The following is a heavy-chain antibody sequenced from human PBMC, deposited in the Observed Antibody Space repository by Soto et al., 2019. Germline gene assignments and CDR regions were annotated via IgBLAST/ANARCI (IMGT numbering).Heavy chain of an antibody. D-gene: IGHD4-17*01. CDR3: ASNYGLRRHEGVEVPMYYFDY. Sequence: QVQLQQWGAGLLKPSETLSLTCAVYGGSFSGYYWSWIRQPPGKGLEWIGEINHSGSTNYNPSLRGGVTITVETDKNQFSQKLSSVTAADTAVYYCASNYGLRRHEGVEVPMYYFDYWGQGTLVTVSS. V-gene: IGHV4-34*01. CDR2: INHSGST. CDR1: GGSFSGYY. J-gene: IGHJ4*02.